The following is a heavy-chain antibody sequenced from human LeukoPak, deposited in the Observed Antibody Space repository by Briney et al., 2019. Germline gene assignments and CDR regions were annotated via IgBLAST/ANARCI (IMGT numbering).Heavy chain of an antibody. Sequence: SETLSLTCTVSGGSISSGGYYWSWIRQHPGKGLEWIGYIYYSGSTHYNPSLKSRVTISVDTSKNQFSLKLSSVTAADTAVYYCARQTYYYDSSAPPGAFDIWGQGTMVTVSS. J-gene: IGHJ3*02. V-gene: IGHV4-31*03. CDR2: IYYSGST. D-gene: IGHD3-22*01. CDR3: ARQTYYYDSSAPPGAFDI. CDR1: GGSISSGGYY.